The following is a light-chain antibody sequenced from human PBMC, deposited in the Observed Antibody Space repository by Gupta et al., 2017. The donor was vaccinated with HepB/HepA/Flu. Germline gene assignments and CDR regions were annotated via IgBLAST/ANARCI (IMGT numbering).Light chain of an antibody. CDR3: QRSDSNPRIT. V-gene: IGKV1-39*01. J-gene: IGKJ5*01. Sequence: DIQMTQSPSSLSASVGDRVTITCRASQSISSYLNWYQQKPGKAPKRLIYAASSWERGVPSRFSGSGSGTDFTLTISSRQPEDFATYYFQRSDSNPRITFGQGTRMEI. CDR2: AAS. CDR1: QSISSY.